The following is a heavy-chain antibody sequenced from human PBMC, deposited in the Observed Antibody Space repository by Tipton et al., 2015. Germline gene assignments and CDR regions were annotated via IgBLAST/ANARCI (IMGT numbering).Heavy chain of an antibody. CDR3: ARGAQHSTWS. Sequence: GLVKPSQTLSLTCDISGDSVSSNRVTWNWIRQSPSRGLEWLGRTYYRSNWNNDYAVSVKSRITITPDTSKNQFTLHLNSVTPDDTAMYYCARGAQHSTWSWGQGTLVTVSS. J-gene: IGHJ5*02. D-gene: IGHD6-13*01. CDR1: GDSVSSNRVT. V-gene: IGHV6-1*01. CDR2: TYYRSNWNN.